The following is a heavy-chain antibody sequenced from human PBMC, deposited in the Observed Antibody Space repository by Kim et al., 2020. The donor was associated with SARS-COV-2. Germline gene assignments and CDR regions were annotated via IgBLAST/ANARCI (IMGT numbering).Heavy chain of an antibody. CDR2: ISYDGSNK. J-gene: IGHJ4*02. CDR3: AKYGEGSGGSPLDY. D-gene: IGHD2-15*01. Sequence: GGSLRLSCAASGFTFSSYGMHWVRQAPCKGLEWVAVISYDGSNKYYADSVKGRFTISRDNSKNTLYLQMNSLRAEDTAVYYCAKYGEGSGGSPLDYWGQGTLVTVSS. V-gene: IGHV3-30*18. CDR1: GFTFSSYG.